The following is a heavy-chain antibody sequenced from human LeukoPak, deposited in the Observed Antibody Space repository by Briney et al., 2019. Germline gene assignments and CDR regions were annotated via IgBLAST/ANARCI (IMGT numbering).Heavy chain of an antibody. CDR2: INPNSGGT. J-gene: IGHJ4*02. Sequence: GASVKVSCKASGYTFTEYYMHWVRQAPGQGLEWMGWINPNSGGTNFAQKFQGRVTLTRDTSINTAYMELSSLRSDDTAVYYCARDRIEAAGVFPDYWGQGTLVTVSS. CDR3: ARDRIEAAGVFPDY. D-gene: IGHD6-13*01. V-gene: IGHV1-2*02. CDR1: GYTFTEYY.